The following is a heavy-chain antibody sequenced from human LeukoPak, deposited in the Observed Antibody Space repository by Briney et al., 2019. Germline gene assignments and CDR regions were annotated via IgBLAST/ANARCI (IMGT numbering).Heavy chain of an antibody. Sequence: ASVKVSCKASGYTFTSYGISWVRQAPGQGPEWMGVISPSGGSTTYAQKFQGRVTLTRDMSTSTDYLELSSLRSEDTAVYYCARDFHGRVDAFDIWGQGTMVTVSS. CDR1: GYTFTSYG. J-gene: IGHJ3*02. V-gene: IGHV1-46*01. CDR2: ISPSGGST. D-gene: IGHD1-26*01. CDR3: ARDFHGRVDAFDI.